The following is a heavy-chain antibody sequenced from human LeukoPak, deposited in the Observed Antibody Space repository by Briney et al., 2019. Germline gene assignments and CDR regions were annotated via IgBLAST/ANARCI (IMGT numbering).Heavy chain of an antibody. V-gene: IGHV1-69*06. CDR1: GGTFSSYA. J-gene: IGHJ6*03. D-gene: IGHD2-15*01. Sequence: SVKVSCKASGGTFSSYAISWVRQASGQGLEWMGGIIPIFGTANYAQKFQGRVTITADKSTSTAYMELSSLRSEDTAVYYCARVIPPLYCSGGSCYAYYYYYYMDVWGKGTTVTVSS. CDR2: IIPIFGTA. CDR3: ARVIPPLYCSGGSCYAYYYYYYMDV.